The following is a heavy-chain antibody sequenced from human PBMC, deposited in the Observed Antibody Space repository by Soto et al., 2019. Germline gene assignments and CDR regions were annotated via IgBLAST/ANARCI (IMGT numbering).Heavy chain of an antibody. J-gene: IGHJ6*02. CDR2: IYPADSDV. CDR1: GYSFTSYW. D-gene: IGHD2-15*01. V-gene: IGHV5-51*01. Sequence: PGESLKISCKGSGYSFTSYWIAWVRQVPGKGLEWMGIIYPADSDVRHSPSFQGQVTISVDKSLSTAYLQWTSLTASDTAMHYCAKQDCSGGNCSAPRHSYYGMDVWGQGTTVNVSS. CDR3: AKQDCSGGNCSAPRHSYYGMDV.